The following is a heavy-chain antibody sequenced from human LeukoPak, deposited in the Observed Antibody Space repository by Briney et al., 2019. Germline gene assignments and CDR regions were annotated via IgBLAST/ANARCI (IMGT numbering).Heavy chain of an antibody. CDR3: PNSHEFKFDY. D-gene: IGHD3-10*01. Sequence: GGSLRLACAASGFTVSNYWMSWVRQAPGKGLEWVANIKQDGSETYYVDSVKGRFTISRDNAKNSLYQQMNSLRAEDTAVYYCPNSHEFKFDYWGQGPLVTVSS. CDR1: GFTVSNYW. V-gene: IGHV3-7*01. J-gene: IGHJ4*02. CDR2: IKQDGSET.